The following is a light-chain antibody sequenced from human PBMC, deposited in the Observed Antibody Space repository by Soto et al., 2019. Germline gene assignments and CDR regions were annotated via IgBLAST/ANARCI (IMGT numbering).Light chain of an antibody. J-gene: IGKJ4*01. V-gene: IGKV3-15*01. CDR2: SAS. CDR3: QQYHNWPLT. Sequence: ETVMTQSPAALSVSPGEKITLSCRASQSVSRNLAWYQQRPGQTPRLVIYSASTRATGIPVRFSASGSGTEFTLTISSLQSEDLAVYYCQQYHNWPLTFGGGTKVEIK. CDR1: QSVSRN.